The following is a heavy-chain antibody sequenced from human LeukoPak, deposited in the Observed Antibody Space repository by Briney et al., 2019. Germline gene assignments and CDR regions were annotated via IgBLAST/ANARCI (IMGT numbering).Heavy chain of an antibody. J-gene: IGHJ4*02. Sequence: GGSLRLSCAASGFTFSSYSMNWVRQAPGKGLEWVSPISSSSSYIYYADSVKGRFTISRDNAKNSLYLQMYSLRAEDTAVYYCARDLAPIAARNYWGQGTLVSVSS. D-gene: IGHD6-6*01. CDR2: ISSSSSYI. CDR3: ARDLAPIAARNY. CDR1: GFTFSSYS. V-gene: IGHV3-21*01.